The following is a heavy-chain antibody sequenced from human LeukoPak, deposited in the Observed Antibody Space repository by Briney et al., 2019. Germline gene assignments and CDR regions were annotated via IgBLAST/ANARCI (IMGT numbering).Heavy chain of an antibody. V-gene: IGHV3-23*01. CDR1: GFTFGDYA. CDR2: ITGSGGST. J-gene: IGHJ4*02. Sequence: GGSLRLSCTASGFTFGDYAMTWVRQAPGKGLEWVSGITGSGGSTDHAESVKGRFTISRDNSKNTLYLQMNSLRAEDTAVYYCARDPAADSTWGQGTLVTVSS. CDR3: ARDPAADST. D-gene: IGHD2-2*01.